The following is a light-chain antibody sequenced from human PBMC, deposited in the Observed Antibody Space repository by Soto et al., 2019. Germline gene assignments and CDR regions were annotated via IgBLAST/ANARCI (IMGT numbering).Light chain of an antibody. CDR2: EAS. Sequence: AILLTQSPSSLSASVGVRVTVTCRASQGIRNDLAWYQQKPGKAPKLLIYEASTLQRGVPSRFSGSYSGTVFTLTIGSLQPEDFATYYCLQDFNYPRTFGQGSKVDNK. CDR1: QGIRND. CDR3: LQDFNYPRT. V-gene: IGKV1-6*01. J-gene: IGKJ1*01.